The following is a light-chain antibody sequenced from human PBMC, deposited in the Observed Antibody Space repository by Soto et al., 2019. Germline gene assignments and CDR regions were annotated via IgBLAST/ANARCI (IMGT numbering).Light chain of an antibody. J-gene: IGKJ2*01. V-gene: IGKV3-15*01. CDR1: QSVSSN. CDR3: QQYNNWPYT. Sequence: EIVMTPSPATLSVSPGERATLSCRASQSVSSNLAWYQQKPGQAPRLLIYGASTRATGIPARFSGSGSGTEFTLTISSLQSEDFALYYCQQYNNWPYTFGQGTKGDIK. CDR2: GAS.